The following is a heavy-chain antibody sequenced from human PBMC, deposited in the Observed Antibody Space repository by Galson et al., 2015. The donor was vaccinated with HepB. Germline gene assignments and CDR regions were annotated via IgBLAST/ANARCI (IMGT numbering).Heavy chain of an antibody. V-gene: IGHV1-2*06. J-gene: IGHJ5*02. Sequence: SVKVSCKASGYSFTGNYMHWVRQAPGQGLEWMGRINPNSGGTNYAQKFQGRVTMTRDTSVSTAYMELSRLRSDDTAVYYCARGGYCSDGSCPSWFDPWGQGTLVTVSS. CDR1: GYSFTGNY. CDR3: ARGGYCSDGSCPSWFDP. CDR2: INPNSGGT. D-gene: IGHD2-15*01.